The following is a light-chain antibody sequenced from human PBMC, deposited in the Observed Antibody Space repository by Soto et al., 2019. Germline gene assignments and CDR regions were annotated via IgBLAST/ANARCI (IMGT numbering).Light chain of an antibody. J-gene: IGKJ2*01. CDR3: QQTYSPPRT. CDR1: QFISTY. Sequence: DIQMSQSPSSLSASVGDRGTITCRTSQFISTYLHWYQQKPGKAPNLLIYAASKLHSGVPSRFSGSGSGTDLTLIISSLQPEDFASYYCQQTYSPPRTFGQGTNLEI. V-gene: IGKV1-39*01. CDR2: AAS.